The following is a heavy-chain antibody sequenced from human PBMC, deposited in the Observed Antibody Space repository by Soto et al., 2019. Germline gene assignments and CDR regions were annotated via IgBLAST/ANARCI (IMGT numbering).Heavy chain of an antibody. CDR1: GGTFSSYA. D-gene: IGHD6-6*01. Sequence: QVQLVQSGAEVKKPGSSVKVSCKASGGTFSSYAISWVRQAPGQGLEWMGGIIPIFGTANYAQKFQGRVTITADESKSTAYMELGSLRSEDTAVYYCARERPRSGKDYWGQGTLVTVSS. CDR2: IIPIFGTA. V-gene: IGHV1-69*12. CDR3: ARERPRSGKDY. J-gene: IGHJ4*02.